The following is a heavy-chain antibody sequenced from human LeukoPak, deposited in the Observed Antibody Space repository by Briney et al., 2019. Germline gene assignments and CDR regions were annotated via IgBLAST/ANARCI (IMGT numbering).Heavy chain of an antibody. Sequence: ASVTVSCKASGGTFSSYAISWVRQAPGQGLEWMGGIIPILGTANYAQKFQGRVTIIADKSTSTAYMELSSLRSEDTAVYYCARTSVAARYFDYWGQGTLVTVSS. CDR3: ARTSVAARYFDY. D-gene: IGHD6-6*01. CDR1: GGTFSSYA. V-gene: IGHV1-69*10. CDR2: IIPILGTA. J-gene: IGHJ4*02.